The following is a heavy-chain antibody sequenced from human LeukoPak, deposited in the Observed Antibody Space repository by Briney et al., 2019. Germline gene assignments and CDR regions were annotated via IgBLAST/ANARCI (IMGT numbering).Heavy chain of an antibody. CDR2: IYYSGST. V-gene: IGHV4-31*03. CDR1: GGSISSGGYY. Sequence: PSQTLSLTCTVSGGSISSGGYYWSWIRQHPGKGLEWIGYIYYSGSTYYNPSLKSRVTISVDTSKNQFSLKLSSVTAADTAVYYCARDTPSITGTTPHLHYYMDVWGKGTTVTVSS. J-gene: IGHJ6*03. D-gene: IGHD1-7*01. CDR3: ARDTPSITGTTPHLHYYMDV.